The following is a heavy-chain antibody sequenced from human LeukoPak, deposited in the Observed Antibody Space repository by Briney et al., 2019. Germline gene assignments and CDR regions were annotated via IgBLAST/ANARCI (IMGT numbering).Heavy chain of an antibody. Sequence: GASVKVSCKASGYSFTSYAINWVRQAPGQGLEWMGWISAYNGNTQYSQKVQGRVTMTTDASTSTAYMELVSLTSDDTAVYYCTRDPLRSGWSTYNNAMDVWGQGTTVTVS. CDR1: GYSFTSYA. CDR2: ISAYNGNT. V-gene: IGHV1-18*04. J-gene: IGHJ6*02. D-gene: IGHD6-13*01. CDR3: TRDPLRSGWSTYNNAMDV.